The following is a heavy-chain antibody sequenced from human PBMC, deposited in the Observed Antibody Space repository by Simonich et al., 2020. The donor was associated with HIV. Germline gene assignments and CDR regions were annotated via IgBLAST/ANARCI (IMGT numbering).Heavy chain of an antibody. J-gene: IGHJ4*02. V-gene: IGHV4-34*01. CDR2: INHSGST. Sequence: QVQLQQWGAGLLKPSETLSLTCAVYGGSFSGYYWTWIRQPPGKGLEWIGEINHSGSTNYNPSLKSRVTMSVDTSKNQFSLKLNSVTDADTAIYYCARLRGDRYDYWGQGTLVTVSS. CDR1: GGSFSGYY. CDR3: ARLRGDRYDY. D-gene: IGHD2-21*02.